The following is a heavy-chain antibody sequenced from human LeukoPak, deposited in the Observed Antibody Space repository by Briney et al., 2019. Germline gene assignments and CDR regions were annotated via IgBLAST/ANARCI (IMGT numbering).Heavy chain of an antibody. D-gene: IGHD3-10*01. CDR3: ARVSLFRGAPDYYFDY. CDR1: GDYISNYY. Sequence: PSETLSLTCTVSGDYISNYYWSWIRQPAGKGLEWIGRIYTSGSTNYNPSLKSRVTMSVDTSKNQFSLKLSSVTAADTAVYYCARVSLFRGAPDYYFDYWGQGTLVTVSS. V-gene: IGHV4-4*07. J-gene: IGHJ4*02. CDR2: IYTSGST.